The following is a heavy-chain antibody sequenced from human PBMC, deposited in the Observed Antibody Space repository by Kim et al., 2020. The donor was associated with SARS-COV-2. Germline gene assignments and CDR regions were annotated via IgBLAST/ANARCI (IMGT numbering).Heavy chain of an antibody. J-gene: IGHJ4*02. D-gene: IGHD2-21*01. CDR3: ARGKPSCVGDCLDS. CDR2: ITTSGTDE. Sequence: GGSLRLSCEASGFLFSDYEMTWVRQAPGKGLEWIAYITTSGTDEKYADSVKGRFFISRDNARNSLYLQMNSLRVGDTAVYYCARGKPSCVGDCLDSWGQGTLITVSS. CDR1: GFLFSDYE. V-gene: IGHV3-48*03.